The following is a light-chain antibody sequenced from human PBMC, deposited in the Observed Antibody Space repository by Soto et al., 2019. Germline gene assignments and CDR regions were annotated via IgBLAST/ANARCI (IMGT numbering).Light chain of an antibody. J-gene: IGKJ1*01. CDR3: QQYGGSRWT. CDR1: QSVSSTY. V-gene: IGKV3-20*01. Sequence: EIVLTQSPGTLSSSPGERATLSCRASQSVSSTYLAWYQQKPGQAPRLLIYGASNRATGIPDRFSGSGSGTDFTLTISRLEPEDFAVYYCQQYGGSRWTFGQGARGDI. CDR2: GAS.